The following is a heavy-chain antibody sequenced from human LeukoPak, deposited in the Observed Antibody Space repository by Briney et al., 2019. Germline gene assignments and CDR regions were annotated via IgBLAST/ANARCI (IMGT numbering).Heavy chain of an antibody. CDR2: ISYDGSDE. CDR3: ARDLMDDYDSVGYFDF. D-gene: IGHD3-22*01. J-gene: IGHJ4*02. Sequence: GGSLRLSCAASGFTFSKYVMHWVRQTPGKGLEWVALISYDGSDEYYADSVKGRFTVSRDNSKNTLYLQMHSLRAEDTAVYYCARDLMDDYDSVGYFDFWGQGTLVTVSS. V-gene: IGHV3-30-3*01. CDR1: GFTFSKYV.